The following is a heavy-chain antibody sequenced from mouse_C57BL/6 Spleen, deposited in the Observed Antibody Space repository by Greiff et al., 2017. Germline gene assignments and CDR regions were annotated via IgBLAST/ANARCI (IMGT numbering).Heavy chain of an antibody. CDR2: IDPKSGGT. J-gene: IGHJ3*01. Sequence: QVQLQQPGAELVKPGASVKLSCKASGYTFTSYWMHWVKQRPGRGLEWIGRIDPKSGGTKYNEKFKSKATLTVDKPSSTAYMQLSSLTSEDSAVYYCARAALGYYYGSSYVFAYWGQGTLVTVSA. CDR3: ARAALGYYYGSSYVFAY. CDR1: GYTFTSYW. V-gene: IGHV1-72*01. D-gene: IGHD1-1*01.